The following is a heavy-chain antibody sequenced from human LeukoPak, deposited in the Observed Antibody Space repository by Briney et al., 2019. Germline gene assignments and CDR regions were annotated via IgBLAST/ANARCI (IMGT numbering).Heavy chain of an antibody. Sequence: PSETLSLTCTVSGDSISSYYWSWIRQPAGKGLEWIGRIYTSGSTNYNPSLKSRVTMSVDTSKNQFSLKLNSVTAADTAVYYCARDYDVLTAYPPTQLFDPWGQGTLVTVSS. CDR1: GDSISSYY. V-gene: IGHV4-4*07. CDR2: IYTSGST. CDR3: ARDYDVLTAYPPTQLFDP. D-gene: IGHD3-9*01. J-gene: IGHJ5*02.